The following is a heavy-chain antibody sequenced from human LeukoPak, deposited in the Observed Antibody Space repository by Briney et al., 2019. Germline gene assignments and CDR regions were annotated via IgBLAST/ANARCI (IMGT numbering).Heavy chain of an antibody. CDR3: ARDGYSGNDGL. CDR2: IYHSGST. J-gene: IGHJ4*02. CDR1: GGSISTYY. V-gene: IGHV4-59*01. D-gene: IGHD5-12*01. Sequence: SETLSLTCTVSGGSISTYYWSWIRQPPGKGLEWIGYIYHSGSTKYNPSLKSRVTISVDTSKNQFSLRLSSVTAADTAVYYCARDGYSGNDGLWGQGTLVTVSS.